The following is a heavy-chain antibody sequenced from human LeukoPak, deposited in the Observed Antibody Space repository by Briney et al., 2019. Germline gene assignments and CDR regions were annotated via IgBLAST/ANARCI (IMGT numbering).Heavy chain of an antibody. D-gene: IGHD6-13*01. J-gene: IGHJ4*02. V-gene: IGHV4-34*01. Sequence: SETLSLTCAVYGGSFSGYYWSWIRQPPGKGLEWIGEINHSGSTNYNPSLKSRVTISVDTSKNQFSLKLSSVTAADTAVYYCARRGWSSSWYTPTYYFDYWGQGTLDTVSS. CDR1: GGSFSGYY. CDR2: INHSGST. CDR3: ARRGWSSSWYTPTYYFDY.